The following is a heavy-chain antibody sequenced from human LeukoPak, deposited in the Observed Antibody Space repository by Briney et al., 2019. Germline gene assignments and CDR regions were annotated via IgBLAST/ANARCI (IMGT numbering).Heavy chain of an antibody. CDR3: ARASGFWGSYAV. CDR2: INSDGSST. J-gene: IGHJ4*02. D-gene: IGHD3-16*01. V-gene: IGHV3-74*01. CDR1: GFTFSSYW. Sequence: GGSLRLSCAASGFTFSSYWMHWVRQAPGKGLVWVSRINSDGSSTSYADSVKGRFTISRDNAKNTRYLQMNSLRAEDTAVYYCARASGFWGSYAVWSQGTLVTVSS.